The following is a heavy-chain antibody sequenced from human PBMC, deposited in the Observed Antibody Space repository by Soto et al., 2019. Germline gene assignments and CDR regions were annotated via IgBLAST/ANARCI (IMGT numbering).Heavy chain of an antibody. J-gene: IGHJ4*02. CDR3: ARDEYYYGSGSYTY. CDR1: GFTFSSYS. D-gene: IGHD3-10*01. V-gene: IGHV3-21*01. Sequence: GGSLRLSCAASGFTFSSYSMNWVRQAPGKGLEWVSSISSSSSYIYYADSVKGRFTIPRDNAKNSLDLQMNSLRAEDTAGYYCARDEYYYGSGSYTYWGQGTLVTVSS. CDR2: ISSSSSYI.